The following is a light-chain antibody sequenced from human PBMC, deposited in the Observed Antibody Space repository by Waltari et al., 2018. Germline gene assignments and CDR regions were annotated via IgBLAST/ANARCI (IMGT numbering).Light chain of an antibody. CDR3: SSYTANSLVL. CDR2: DVS. J-gene: IGLJ2*01. Sequence: QSALTQPTSVSGSPGQSVTIPCTGTSRSVGGYEYVSWYQQHPGKAPKLLVYDVSNRPSGVSNRFAGSKSGNTASLTISGLQTDDEAEYFCSSYTANSLVLFGGGTKVTVL. V-gene: IGLV2-14*03. CDR1: SRSVGGYEY.